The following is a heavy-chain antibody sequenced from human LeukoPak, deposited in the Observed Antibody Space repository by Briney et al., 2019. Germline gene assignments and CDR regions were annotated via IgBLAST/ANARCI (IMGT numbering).Heavy chain of an antibody. CDR3: ARGFLEWSFDY. V-gene: IGHV3-20*04. D-gene: IGHD3-3*01. J-gene: IGHJ4*02. CDR2: INWTGGTT. CDR1: GFTFDDYD. Sequence: PGGSLRLSCAASGFTFDDYDMTWVRQAPGKGLEWVSGINWTGGTTGCADSVKGRFTISRDNAKNSLYLQMNSLRAEDTALYYCARGFLEWSFDYWGQGTLVTVSS.